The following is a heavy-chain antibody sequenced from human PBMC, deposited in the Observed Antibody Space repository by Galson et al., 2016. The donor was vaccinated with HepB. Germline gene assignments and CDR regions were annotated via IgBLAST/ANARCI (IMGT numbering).Heavy chain of an antibody. J-gene: IGHJ4*02. CDR3: ARPIHSILSVTSQRDGDY. Sequence: SLRLSCAASRFNFSSFAMHWVRQAPGKGLEWVAEISYTGSKEKYADSVKGRFTIFRDNSKNTLYLQMTSLRADDTAVYYCARPIHSILSVTSQRDGDYWGQGTLVTVSS. D-gene: IGHD4-17*01. V-gene: IGHV3-30-3*01. CDR2: ISYTGSKE. CDR1: RFNFSSFA.